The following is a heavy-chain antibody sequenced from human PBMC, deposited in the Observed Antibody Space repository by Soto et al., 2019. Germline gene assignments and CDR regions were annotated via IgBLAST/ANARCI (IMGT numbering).Heavy chain of an antibody. CDR1: GGSIRSSTYY. V-gene: IGHV4-39*01. CDR3: SRQEGGAEADPPLDY. D-gene: IGHD6-13*01. Sequence: SETQSLTCTVSGGSIRSSTYYWGWIRQPPGKGLEWIGSIYYSGSTHNTPSLKSRVTMSVDTYTNQFSLKLNSVTAADTAVYYCSRQEGGAEADPPLDYWGRGTLVTVSS. CDR2: IYYSGST. J-gene: IGHJ4*02.